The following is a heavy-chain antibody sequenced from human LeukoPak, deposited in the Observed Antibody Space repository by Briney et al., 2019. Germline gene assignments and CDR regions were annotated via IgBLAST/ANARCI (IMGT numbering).Heavy chain of an antibody. Sequence: ASVTVSCKASGGTFSSYAISWVRQAPGQGLEGMGGSIPIFGTANYAQKFQGRVTITADKSTSTAYMELSSLRAEDTAVYYCARAPHGGDYVSYFDYWGQGTLVTVSS. CDR1: GGTFSSYA. D-gene: IGHD4-17*01. CDR2: SIPIFGTA. J-gene: IGHJ4*02. V-gene: IGHV1-69*06. CDR3: ARAPHGGDYVSYFDY.